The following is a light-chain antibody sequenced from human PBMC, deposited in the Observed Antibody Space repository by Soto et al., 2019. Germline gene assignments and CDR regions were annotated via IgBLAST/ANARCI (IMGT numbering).Light chain of an antibody. CDR2: GAS. J-gene: IGKJ1*01. CDR3: QQYNDWPT. V-gene: IGKV3-15*01. CDR1: QSISRS. Sequence: IVLTQSTAVLSASPWARAKSFCRGSQSISRSLAWYQQKPGQAPRLLIYGASTRATGVPARFSGSGSGTEFTLTINSLQSEDFVVYFCQQYNDWPTSGQGVKVDIK.